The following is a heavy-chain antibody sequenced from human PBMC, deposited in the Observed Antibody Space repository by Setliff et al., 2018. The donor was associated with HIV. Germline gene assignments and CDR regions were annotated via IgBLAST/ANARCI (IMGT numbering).Heavy chain of an antibody. J-gene: IGHJ4*02. CDR1: GFTFSTYS. Sequence: PGGSLRLSCVASGFTFSTYSMSWVRQAPGKGLEWVSGISGPGGNTYYADSVKGRFTISRDNSENTLQLHMSSLRAEDTAMYYCAKSQTSPPLYYFGYWGQGILVTVSS. CDR3: AKSQTSPPLYYFGY. V-gene: IGHV3-23*01. CDR2: ISGPGGNT.